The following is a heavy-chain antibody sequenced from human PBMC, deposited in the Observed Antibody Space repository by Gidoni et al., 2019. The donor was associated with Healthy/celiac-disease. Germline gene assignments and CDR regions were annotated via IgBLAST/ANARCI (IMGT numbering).Heavy chain of an antibody. CDR1: GGSVSSGSYY. Sequence: QVQLQESGPGLVKPSETLSLTCTVSGGSVSSGSYYWRWIRQPPGKGLEWIGYIYYSGSTNYNPSLKSRVTISVDTSKNQFSLKLSSVTAADTAVYYCARDRRGFGGSGRYYYYYGMDVWGQGTTVTVSS. J-gene: IGHJ6*02. CDR3: ARDRRGFGGSGRYYYYYGMDV. V-gene: IGHV4-61*01. CDR2: IYYSGST. D-gene: IGHD3-10*01.